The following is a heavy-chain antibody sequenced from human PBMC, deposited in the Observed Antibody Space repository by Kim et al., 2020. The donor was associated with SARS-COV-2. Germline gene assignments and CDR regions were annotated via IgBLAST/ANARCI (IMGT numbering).Heavy chain of an antibody. Sequence: SETLSLTCAVYGASFSGNYWSWIRQSPGKGLEWIGEINHRGSTNYNPSLKSRVIISVDTSKNQFSLKLTSVTAADTAVYYCARVVGATVPDAFDIWDQGTMVTVSS. CDR2: INHRGST. CDR1: GASFSGNY. V-gene: IGHV4-34*01. J-gene: IGHJ3*02. CDR3: ARVVGATVPDAFDI. D-gene: IGHD2-15*01.